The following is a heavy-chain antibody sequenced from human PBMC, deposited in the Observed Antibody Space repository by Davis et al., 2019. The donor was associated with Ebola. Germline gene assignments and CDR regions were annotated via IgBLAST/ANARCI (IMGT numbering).Heavy chain of an antibody. V-gene: IGHV3-23*01. CDR1: GFTFSSHT. CDR3: AKGPTSTDSFDS. D-gene: IGHD5/OR15-5a*01. CDR2: ISDSAGSA. J-gene: IGHJ5*01. Sequence: GESLKISCAASGFTFSSHTMSWVRQTPGRGLEWVSSISDSAGSAYYADSVKGRFTISRDNSKNTLYLQMNSLRAEDTAVYYCAKGPTSTDSFDSWGQGTLVTVSS.